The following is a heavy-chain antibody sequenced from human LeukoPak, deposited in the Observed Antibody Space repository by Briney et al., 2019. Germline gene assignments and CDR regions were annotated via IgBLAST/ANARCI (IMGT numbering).Heavy chain of an antibody. V-gene: IGHV3-33*01. J-gene: IGHJ4*02. D-gene: IGHD3-10*01. CDR3: ATWVFLGESGYYDY. CDR2: IWYDGSNK. CDR1: GFTFSSYG. Sequence: PGGSLRLSCAASGFTFSSYGMHWVRQAPGKGLEWAAIIWYDGSNKYYADSVKGRFTISRDNSKNTLYLQMNSLRAEDTAVYYCATWVFLGESGYYDYWGQGTLVTVSS.